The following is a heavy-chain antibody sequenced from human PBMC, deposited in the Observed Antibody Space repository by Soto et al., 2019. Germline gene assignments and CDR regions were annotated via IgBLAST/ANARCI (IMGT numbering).Heavy chain of an antibody. V-gene: IGHV3-64*01. D-gene: IGHD6-19*01. Sequence: EVQLVESGGGLVQPGGSLRLSCAASGFTFSSYAMHWVRQAPGKGLEYVSAISSNGGSTYYANSVKGRFTISRDNSKNTLYLQMGSLRAEDMAVYHCARVIEPKSGIAVAEPAFDIWGQGTMVTVSS. CDR1: GFTFSSYA. CDR3: ARVIEPKSGIAVAEPAFDI. J-gene: IGHJ3*02. CDR2: ISSNGGST.